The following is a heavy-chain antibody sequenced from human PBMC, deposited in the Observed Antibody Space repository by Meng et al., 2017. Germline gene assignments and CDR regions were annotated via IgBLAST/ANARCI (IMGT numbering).Heavy chain of an antibody. D-gene: IGHD4-11*01. Sequence: QAPSQRVVPRLLNHPATLSLPCFVSGGSFSDYYWSWIRQPPGKGLEWIGEINHSGSTNYNPSLESRATISVDTSQNNLSLKLSSVTAADSAVYYCARGPTTMAHDFDYWGQGTLVTVSS. CDR1: GGSFSDYY. J-gene: IGHJ4*02. CDR3: ARGPTTMAHDFDY. V-gene: IGHV4-34*01. CDR2: INHSGST.